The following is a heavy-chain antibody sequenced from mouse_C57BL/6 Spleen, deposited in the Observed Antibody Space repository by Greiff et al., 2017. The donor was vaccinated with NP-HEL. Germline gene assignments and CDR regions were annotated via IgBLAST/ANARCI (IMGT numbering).Heavy chain of an antibody. CDR1: GYTFTSYW. CDR3: ARSYGYDGGYWYFDV. Sequence: QVQLKQPGAELVRPGTSVKLSCKASGYTFTSYWMHWVKQRPGQGLEWIGVIDPSDSYTNYNQKFKGKATLTVDTSSSTAYMQLSSLTSEDSAVYYCARSYGYDGGYWYFDVWGTGTTVTVSS. J-gene: IGHJ1*03. D-gene: IGHD2-2*01. CDR2: IDPSDSYT. V-gene: IGHV1-59*01.